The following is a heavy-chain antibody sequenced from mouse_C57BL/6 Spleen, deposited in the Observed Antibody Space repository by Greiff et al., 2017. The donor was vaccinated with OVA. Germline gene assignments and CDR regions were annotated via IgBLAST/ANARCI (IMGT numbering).Heavy chain of an antibody. CDR3: TRRCAGTSDSL. Sequence: QVQLKESGAELVRPGASVTLSCKASGYTFTDYEMHWVKQTPVHGLEWIGAIDPETGGTAYNQKFKGKAILTADKSSSTAYMELRSLTSEDSAVYYCTRRCAGTSDSLWGQGTLVTVSA. CDR1: GYTFTDYE. V-gene: IGHV1-15*01. J-gene: IGHJ3*01. D-gene: IGHD1-1*01. CDR2: IDPETGGT.